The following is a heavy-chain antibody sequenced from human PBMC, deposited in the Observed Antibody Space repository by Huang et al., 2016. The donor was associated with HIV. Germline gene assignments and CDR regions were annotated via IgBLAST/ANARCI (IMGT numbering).Heavy chain of an antibody. V-gene: IGHV4-59*13. J-gene: IGHJ4*02. CDR1: GDSMNSSY. CDR3: ARRGVAAKHFDF. D-gene: IGHD3-10*01. Sequence: QVHLRESGPGLVKPSETLSLSCSVSGDSMNSSYWNWVRQPPGKGLELIGHGYVNGNTKYNPSLRSRVTISVDTSKKQFYLKLNSVTAGDTAVYYCARRGVAAKHFDFWGQGSVVTVSS. CDR2: GYVNGNT.